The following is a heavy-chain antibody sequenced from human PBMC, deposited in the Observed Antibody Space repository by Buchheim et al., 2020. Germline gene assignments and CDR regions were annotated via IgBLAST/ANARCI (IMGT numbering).Heavy chain of an antibody. CDR1: GFTFSSHW. Sequence: EVQLVESGGGLVQPGGSLRLSCAASGFTFSSHWMSWVRQAPGKGLEWVANIKQDGSEKYYVDSVKGRFTISRDNAKNSLYLQMNSLRAEDTAVYYCARDLRLTQQFDYWGQGTL. CDR2: IKQDGSEK. V-gene: IGHV3-7*01. CDR3: ARDLRLTQQFDY. J-gene: IGHJ4*02. D-gene: IGHD1/OR15-1a*01.